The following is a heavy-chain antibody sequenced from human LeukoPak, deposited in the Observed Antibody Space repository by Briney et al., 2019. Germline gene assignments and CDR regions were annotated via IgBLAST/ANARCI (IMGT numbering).Heavy chain of an antibody. CDR1: GFTLSSYG. D-gene: IGHD2-2*01. Sequence: GGSLRLSCAASGFTLSSYGMHWVRQAPGKGLEWVAVIWYDGSNKYYADSVKGRFTISRDNSKNTLYLQMNSLRAEDTAVYYCARDGEDCSSTSCYPDYWGQGTLVTVSS. CDR2: IWYDGSNK. CDR3: ARDGEDCSSTSCYPDY. J-gene: IGHJ4*02. V-gene: IGHV3-33*01.